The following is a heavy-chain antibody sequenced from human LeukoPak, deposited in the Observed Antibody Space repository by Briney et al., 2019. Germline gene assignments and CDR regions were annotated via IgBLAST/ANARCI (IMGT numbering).Heavy chain of an antibody. Sequence: ASGKLSCNASGVTFSRYMISGGREAPGQGVEWRGEIIPILGIANYAQKFPGRVTITADKSPRTAYMELSRLRYGAQAGSVCLGACCSSTSCYPWGVVYYYMDVWGKGTTVTVSS. CDR2: IIPILGIA. CDR3: LGACCSSTSCYPWGVVYYYMDV. J-gene: IGHJ6*03. CDR1: GVTFSRYM. D-gene: IGHD2-2*01. V-gene: IGHV1-69*02.